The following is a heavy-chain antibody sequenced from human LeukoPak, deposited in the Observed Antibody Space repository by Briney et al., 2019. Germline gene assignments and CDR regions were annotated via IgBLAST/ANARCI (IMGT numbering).Heavy chain of an antibody. J-gene: IGHJ4*02. D-gene: IGHD3-9*01. Sequence: PGGSLRLSCATSEFTFSAYAMHWIRQAPGRGLEWVAFVRYGGNIIYYADSVKGRFTISRDNSKNTLYLQMNSLRPEDTAVYYCTKDLGTEYNIFDYWGQGTLVTVSS. CDR1: EFTFSAYA. CDR2: VRYGGNII. V-gene: IGHV3-30*02. CDR3: TKDLGTEYNIFDY.